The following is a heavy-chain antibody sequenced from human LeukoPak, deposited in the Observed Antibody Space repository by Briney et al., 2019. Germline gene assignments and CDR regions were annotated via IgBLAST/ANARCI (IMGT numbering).Heavy chain of an antibody. V-gene: IGHV5-51*01. CDR1: GYSFTSYW. D-gene: IGHD2-2*01. J-gene: IGHJ6*02. CDR3: ARAIGTSQFYFYYGMDV. CDR2: IYAGDSDT. Sequence: GESLKISCKGSGYSFTSYWIGWVRQMPGKGLEWMGIIYAGDSDTRYSPSFQGQVTISVDKSISAAYLQWSSLQASDTAMYYCARAIGTSQFYFYYGMDVWGQGTTVTVSS.